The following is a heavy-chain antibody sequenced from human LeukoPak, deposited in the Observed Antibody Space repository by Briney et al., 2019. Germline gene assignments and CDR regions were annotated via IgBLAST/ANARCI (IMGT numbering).Heavy chain of an antibody. CDR1: GGSISSSTYY. V-gene: IGHV4-39*01. D-gene: IGHD4-11*01. J-gene: IGHJ4*02. CDR3: ARHRCSHYGSGIDY. Sequence: SETLSLTCTVSGGSISSSTYYWGWIRQPPGKRLEWIGTIYYSGSTYYNPSLKSRVTISVDTSKNHFSLKLSSVTAADTAVYYCARHRCSHYGSGIDYWGQGTLVTVSS. CDR2: IYYSGST.